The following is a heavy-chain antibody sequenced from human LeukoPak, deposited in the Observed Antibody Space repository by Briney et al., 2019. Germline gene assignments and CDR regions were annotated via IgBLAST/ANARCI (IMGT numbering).Heavy chain of an antibody. V-gene: IGHV3-7*01. CDR2: IKQDGSEK. CDR3: ARTAGYSSSWYLDY. Sequence: PGGSLRLSCAASGFTFSSYWMSWVRQPPGKGLEWVANIKQDGSEKYYVDSVKGRFTISRDNAKNSLYLQMNSLRAEDTAVYYCARTAGYSSSWYLDYWGQGTLVTVSS. J-gene: IGHJ4*02. D-gene: IGHD6-13*01. CDR1: GFTFSSYW.